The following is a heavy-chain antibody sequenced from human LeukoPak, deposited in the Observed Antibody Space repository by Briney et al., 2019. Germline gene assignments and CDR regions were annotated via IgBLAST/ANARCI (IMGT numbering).Heavy chain of an antibody. D-gene: IGHD1-1*01. V-gene: IGHV4-4*07. CDR1: GASISRYY. CDR3: ARDAFSGGTRFDP. Sequence: SETLSLTCTVSGASISRYYWSWIRQPAGKGLEWIGRIYTSGNTSYNPSLKSRVTMSVDTSKNQFSLKLSSVTAADTAVYYCARDAFSGGTRFDPWGQGTLVTVSS. J-gene: IGHJ5*02. CDR2: IYTSGNT.